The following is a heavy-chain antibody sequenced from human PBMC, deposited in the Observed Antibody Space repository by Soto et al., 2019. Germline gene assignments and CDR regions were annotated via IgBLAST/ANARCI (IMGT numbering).Heavy chain of an antibody. CDR1: GGSVNTAPYH. D-gene: IGHD3-22*01. V-gene: IGHV4-61*01. J-gene: IGHJ4*02. CDR3: ARDPHSYYDTSGYYPYFDF. Sequence: SETLSLTCTVSGGSVNTAPYHWSWIRQSPRNGLEWIGNIYYTGSTNYNPSFESRVAISLDTSNNQLSLRLTSLTAADTAVYFCARDPHSYYDTSGYYPYFDFWGQGTLVTVSS. CDR2: IYYTGST.